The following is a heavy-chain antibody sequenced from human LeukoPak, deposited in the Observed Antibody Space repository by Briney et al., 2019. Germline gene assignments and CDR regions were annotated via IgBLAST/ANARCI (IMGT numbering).Heavy chain of an antibody. D-gene: IGHD2-2*01. Sequence: SETLSLTCAVSGYSISSGYYWGWIRQPPGKGLEWIGSIYHSGSTYYNPSLKSRVTISVDTSKNQFSLKLSSVTAADTAVYYCARVPSSTSPMYYFDYWGQGTLVTVSS. J-gene: IGHJ4*02. CDR3: ARVPSSTSPMYYFDY. V-gene: IGHV4-38-2*01. CDR2: IYHSGST. CDR1: GYSISSGYY.